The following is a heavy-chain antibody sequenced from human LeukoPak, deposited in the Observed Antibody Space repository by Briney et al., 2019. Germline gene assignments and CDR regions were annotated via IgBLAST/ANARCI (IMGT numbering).Heavy chain of an antibody. CDR3: AKDTTMARGGSFDY. CDR2: INWNGVNT. CDR1: GFTFDDYG. J-gene: IGHJ4*02. D-gene: IGHD3-10*01. V-gene: IGHV3-20*04. Sequence: GGSLRLSCAASGFTFDDYGMSWVRQAPGKGLEWVSGINWNGVNTNYADSVKGRFTISRDNAKNSLYLQMNSLRAEDTALYYCAKDTTMARGGSFDYWGQGTLVTVSS.